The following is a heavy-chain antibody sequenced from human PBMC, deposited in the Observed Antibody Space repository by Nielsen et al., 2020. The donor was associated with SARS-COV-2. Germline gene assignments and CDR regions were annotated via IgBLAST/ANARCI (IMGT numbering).Heavy chain of an antibody. CDR2: IYHSGST. CDR3: ARGDTAMDYFDY. Sequence: SETLSLTCTVSGGSISSYYWSWIRQPPGKGLEWIGYIYHSGSTYYNPSLKSRVTISVDRSKNQFSLKLSSVTAADTAVYYCARGDTAMDYFDYWGQGTLVTVSS. CDR1: GGSISSYY. J-gene: IGHJ4*02. V-gene: IGHV4-59*12. D-gene: IGHD5-18*01.